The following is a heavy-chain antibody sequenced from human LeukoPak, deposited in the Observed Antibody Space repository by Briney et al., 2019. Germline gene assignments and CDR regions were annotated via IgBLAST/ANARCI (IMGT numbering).Heavy chain of an antibody. Sequence: GGSLRLSCAASGFTFTSYSMSWVRQAPGKGLEWVSGTSDRGDYTYYADSVKGRFTISRDNSKNTLYLQMNSLRAEDTALYFCAKKTQYNGNYPLDYWGQGTLVTVSS. D-gene: IGHD1-26*01. J-gene: IGHJ4*02. CDR2: TSDRGDYT. V-gene: IGHV3-23*01. CDR1: GFTFTSYS. CDR3: AKKTQYNGNYPLDY.